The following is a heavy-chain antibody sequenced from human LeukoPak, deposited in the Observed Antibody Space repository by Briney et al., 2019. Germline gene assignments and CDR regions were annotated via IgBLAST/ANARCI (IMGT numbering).Heavy chain of an antibody. V-gene: IGHV4-34*01. Sequence: PSETLSLTCTVHNGSFNDYQWSWIRPSPGEGLEWIGEINYSGSTNYNPSLKSRVTISLDTSKTQSSLKLDSVTAADTAVYYCAREAPGYDYWSALEYYYYYMDVWGKGTTVTVSS. CDR1: NGSFNDYQ. D-gene: IGHD3-3*01. J-gene: IGHJ6*03. CDR2: INYSGST. CDR3: AREAPGYDYWSALEYYYYYMDV.